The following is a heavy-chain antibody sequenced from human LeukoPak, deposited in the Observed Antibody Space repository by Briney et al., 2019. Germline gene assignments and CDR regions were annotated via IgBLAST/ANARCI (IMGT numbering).Heavy chain of an antibody. V-gene: IGHV3-21*01. Sequence: GSLRLSCAASGFTFSSYSMNWVRQAPGKGLEWVSSISSSSSYIYYADSVKGRFTISRDNAKNSLYLQMNSLRAEDTAVYYCARGVDSSGWYYFDYWGQGTLVTVSS. CDR1: GFTFSSYS. J-gene: IGHJ4*02. CDR2: ISSSSSYI. D-gene: IGHD6-19*01. CDR3: ARGVDSSGWYYFDY.